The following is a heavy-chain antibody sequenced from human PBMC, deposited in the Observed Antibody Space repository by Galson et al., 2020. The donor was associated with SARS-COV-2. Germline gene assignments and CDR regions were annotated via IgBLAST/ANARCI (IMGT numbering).Heavy chain of an antibody. CDR2: KNNNGNTI. J-gene: IGHJ3*02. V-gene: IGHV3-11*04. Sequence: CISTSTGQWLEWDSNKNNNGNTIYYADSVKGRFTMSRDNAKNSLYLKMNSLRAEDTAVYYCAREVRSSNNDAFVIWGKGRM. D-gene: IGHD6-13*01. CDR3: AREVRSSNNDAFVI.